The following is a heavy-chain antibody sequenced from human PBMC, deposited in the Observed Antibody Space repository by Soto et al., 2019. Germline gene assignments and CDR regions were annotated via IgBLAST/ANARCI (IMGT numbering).Heavy chain of an antibody. V-gene: IGHV1-69*04. CDR3: ARDGTIRYYYYGMDV. D-gene: IGHD2-21*01. J-gene: IGHJ6*02. CDR1: VGTFSSYT. Sequence: SVKVSCKASVGTFSSYTISWVRQAPGQGLEWMGRIIPILGIANYAQKFQGRVTITADKSTSTAYMELSSLISEDTAVYYCARDGTIRYYYYGMDVWGQGTTVTVSS. CDR2: IIPILGIA.